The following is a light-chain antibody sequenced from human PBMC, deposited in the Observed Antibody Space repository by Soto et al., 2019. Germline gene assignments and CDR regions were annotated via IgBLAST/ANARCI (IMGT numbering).Light chain of an antibody. CDR1: QSVLYSSNNKNY. J-gene: IGKJ3*01. CDR2: WAS. CDR3: QQYYSNLVN. Sequence: DIVMTQSPDSLAVSLGERATINCKSSQSVLYSSNNKNYLAWYQQKPGQPPKLLIYWASTRESGVPDRFSGSGSGTDFTLTISSLQAEDVAVYYCQQYYSNLVNFGPGTKVDIK. V-gene: IGKV4-1*01.